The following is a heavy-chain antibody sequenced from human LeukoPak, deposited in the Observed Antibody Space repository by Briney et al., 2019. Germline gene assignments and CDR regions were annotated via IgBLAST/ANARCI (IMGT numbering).Heavy chain of an antibody. CDR3: ARDSSSHHHNSGAFDI. Sequence: SVKVSCKASGGTFSSYAISWVRQAPGQGLEWMGGIIPIPGTANYAQKFQGRVTITADESTSTAYMELSSLRSEDTAVYYCARDSSSHHHNSGAFDIWGQGTMVTVSS. J-gene: IGHJ3*02. CDR2: IIPIPGTA. D-gene: IGHD1-26*01. CDR1: GGTFSSYA. V-gene: IGHV1-69*13.